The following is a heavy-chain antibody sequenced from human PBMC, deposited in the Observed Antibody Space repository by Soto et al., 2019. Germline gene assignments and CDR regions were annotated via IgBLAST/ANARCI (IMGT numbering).Heavy chain of an antibody. CDR1: GFTFDDYA. Sequence: GGSLRLSCAASGFTFDDYAMHWVRQAPGKGLEWVSGISWNSGSIGYADSVKGRFTISRDNAKNSLYLQMNSLRAEDTALYYCAKDRGDDGGGVFDPWGQGTLVTVPQ. CDR2: ISWNSGSI. V-gene: IGHV3-9*01. CDR3: AKDRGDDGGGVFDP. D-gene: IGHD2-21*02. J-gene: IGHJ5*02.